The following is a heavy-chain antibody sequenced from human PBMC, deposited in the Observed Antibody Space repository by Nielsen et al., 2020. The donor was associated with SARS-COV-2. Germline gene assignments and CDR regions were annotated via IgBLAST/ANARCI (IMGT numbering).Heavy chain of an antibody. Sequence: SETLSLTCTVSGGSISSYYWSWIRQPPGKGLEWIGYIYYSGSTNYNPSLKSRVTISVDTSKNQFSLKLSSVTAADTAVYYCAKRSGYTSGWYGDYWGQGTLVTVSS. CDR2: IYYSGST. CDR3: AKRSGYTSGWYGDY. D-gene: IGHD6-19*01. J-gene: IGHJ4*02. CDR1: GGSISSYY. V-gene: IGHV4-59*01.